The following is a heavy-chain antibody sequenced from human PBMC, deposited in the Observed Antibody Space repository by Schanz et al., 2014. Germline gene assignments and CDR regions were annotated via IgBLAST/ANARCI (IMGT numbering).Heavy chain of an antibody. CDR2: IYMDGSGR. V-gene: IGHV3-74*01. J-gene: IGHJ3*02. CDR3: ARGIITMVRGGDVGAFDM. Sequence: EVQLVQSGGGLVQPGGSLRLSCAASGFTFSRYWMQWVRQAPGKGLVWVSRIYMDGSGRDYGDSVKGRFTVSRDNAKNTLYLQMDSLRAEDTAVYYCARGIITMVRGGDVGAFDMWGQGTMVTVSS. D-gene: IGHD3-10*01. CDR1: GFTFSRYW.